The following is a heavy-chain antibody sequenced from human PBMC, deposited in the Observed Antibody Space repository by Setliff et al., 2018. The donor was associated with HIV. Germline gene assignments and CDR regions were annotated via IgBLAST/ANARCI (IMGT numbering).Heavy chain of an antibody. D-gene: IGHD3-3*01. CDR2: IYHSGTT. Sequence: SETLSLTCSVFGGSMNSHYWSWIRQPPGKGLEWIGSIYHSGTTYYNPSLKSRVTISVDTSKNQFSLKLSSATAADTAVYYCARRLQFLEFLHGVGGLDVWGQGTTVTVSS. CDR1: GGSMNSHY. CDR3: ARRLQFLEFLHGVGGLDV. V-gene: IGHV4-59*08. J-gene: IGHJ6*02.